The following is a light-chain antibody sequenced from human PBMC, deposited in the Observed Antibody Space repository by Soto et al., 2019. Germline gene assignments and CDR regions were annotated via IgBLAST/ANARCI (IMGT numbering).Light chain of an antibody. V-gene: IGKV1-5*01. Sequence: DIQMTQSPSTLSASVGDRVTITCRASQSISSWLAWYQQKPGKAPKLLIYDASSLESGVPSRFSGSGSGTEFTLPISSLQREEFETDYGEQYNSYSRTFGGGTKV. CDR3: EQYNSYSRT. J-gene: IGKJ4*01. CDR2: DAS. CDR1: QSISSW.